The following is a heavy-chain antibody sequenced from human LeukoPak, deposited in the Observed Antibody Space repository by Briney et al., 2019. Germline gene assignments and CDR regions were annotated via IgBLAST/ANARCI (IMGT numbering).Heavy chain of an antibody. CDR2: IYHSGST. J-gene: IGHJ4*02. D-gene: IGHD6-13*01. Sequence: SGTLTLTCAVSGGSISSSNWWSWVRQPPGKGLEWIGEIYHSGSTNYNPSLKSRVTISVDKSKNQFSLKLSSVTAADTAVYYCARGYSSSWTRSLDYWGQGTLVTVSS. V-gene: IGHV4-4*02. CDR1: GGSISSSNW. CDR3: ARGYSSSWTRSLDY.